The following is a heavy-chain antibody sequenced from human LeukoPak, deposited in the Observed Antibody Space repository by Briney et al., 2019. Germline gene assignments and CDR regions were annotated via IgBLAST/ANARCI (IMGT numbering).Heavy chain of an antibody. CDR1: GYTFTSYG. V-gene: IGHV1-18*01. CDR3: ARGAVAGTWAFGSLNFDY. J-gene: IGHJ4*02. CDR2: ISAYNGNT. Sequence: ASVKVSCKASGYTFTSYGISWVRQAPGQGLEWMGWISAYNGNTNYAQKLQGRVTITADKSTSTAYMELSSLRSEDTAVYYCARGAVAGTWAFGSLNFDYWGQGTLVTVSS. D-gene: IGHD6-19*01.